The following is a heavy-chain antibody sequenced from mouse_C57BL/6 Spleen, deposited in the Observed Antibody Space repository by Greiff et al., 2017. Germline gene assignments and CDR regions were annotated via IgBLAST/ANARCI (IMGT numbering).Heavy chain of an antibody. Sequence: EVKLMESGGGLVQPGGSLKLSCAASGFTFSDYYMYWVRQTPEKRLEWVAYISNGVGSTYYPDTVKGRFTISRDNAKNTLYLQMSRLKSEDTAMYYCARQYYYGSSFFDYWGQGTTLTVSS. CDR2: ISNGVGST. D-gene: IGHD1-1*01. CDR1: GFTFSDYY. V-gene: IGHV5-12*01. J-gene: IGHJ2*01. CDR3: ARQYYYGSSFFDY.